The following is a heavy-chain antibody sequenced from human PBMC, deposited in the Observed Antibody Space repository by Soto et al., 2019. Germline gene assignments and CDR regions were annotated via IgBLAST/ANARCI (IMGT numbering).Heavy chain of an antibody. D-gene: IGHD6-19*01. CDR2: ISAYNGNT. Sequence: GASVKVSCKASGYTFTSYGISWVRQAPGQGPEWMGWISAYNGNTNYAQKLQGRVTMTTDTSTSTAYMELRSLRSDDTAVYYCARVRGDSSGSTVGYFDYWGQGTLVTVSS. J-gene: IGHJ4*02. CDR3: ARVRGDSSGSTVGYFDY. V-gene: IGHV1-18*01. CDR1: GYTFTSYG.